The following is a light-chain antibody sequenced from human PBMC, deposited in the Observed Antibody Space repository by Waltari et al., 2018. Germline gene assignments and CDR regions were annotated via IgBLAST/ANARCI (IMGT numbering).Light chain of an antibody. Sequence: DIEMTQSPSSLSASVGDRVTITCRGSQDLSEFLAWYQQKPGQVPNLLIYGASTFHTGISSRFSGSGSGTEFTLTISGLQPEDVATYYCQKYNSPPFTFGPGTKVDLK. V-gene: IGKV1-27*01. CDR1: QDLSEF. CDR3: QKYNSPPFT. J-gene: IGKJ3*01. CDR2: GAS.